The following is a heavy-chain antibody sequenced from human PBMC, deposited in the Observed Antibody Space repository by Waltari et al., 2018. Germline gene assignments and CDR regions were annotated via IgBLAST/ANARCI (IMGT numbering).Heavy chain of an antibody. D-gene: IGHD3-22*01. CDR1: GYTFTSYA. Sequence: QVQLVQSGAEVKKPGASVKVSCKASGYTFTSYAIHWVRQAPGQRLGWMGWIHTGNGNTKYAQKFQGRVTITRDTSASTAYMELSSLRSEDTAVYYCAREKSYDSSGIDYWGQGTLVTVSS. CDR3: AREKSYDSSGIDY. V-gene: IGHV1-3*04. J-gene: IGHJ4*02. CDR2: IHTGNGNT.